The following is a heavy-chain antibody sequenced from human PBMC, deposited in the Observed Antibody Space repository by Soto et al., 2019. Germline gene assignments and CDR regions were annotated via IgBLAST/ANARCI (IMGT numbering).Heavy chain of an antibody. V-gene: IGHV3-15*04. Sequence: EVQLVGSGGGLVEPEGSLRLYCAASGFTFSSSWMGWVRQAPGKGLEYVGRIATKTVGGSTDYTAPVKGRFTVSIDDSKVALYLQLQSIKTGHTAAYVCITSGGGHWGQGALVTVSS. CDR2: IATKTVGGST. D-gene: IGHD1-26*01. CDR1: GFTFSSSW. J-gene: IGHJ4*02. CDR3: ITSGGGH.